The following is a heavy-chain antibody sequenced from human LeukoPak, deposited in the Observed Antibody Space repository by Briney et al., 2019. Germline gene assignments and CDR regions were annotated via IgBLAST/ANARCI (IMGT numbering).Heavy chain of an antibody. V-gene: IGHV3-30*02. CDR1: GFSFSRYG. Sequence: GGSLRLSFAASGFSFSRYGMYRVRPAPGKGLEWVAFVRYDGSKKYYADSVKGRFTISRDNAKNSLYLQMNSLRAEDTAVYYCAELGITMIGGVWGKGTTVTISS. D-gene: IGHD3-10*02. J-gene: IGHJ6*04. CDR2: VRYDGSKK. CDR3: AELGITMIGGV.